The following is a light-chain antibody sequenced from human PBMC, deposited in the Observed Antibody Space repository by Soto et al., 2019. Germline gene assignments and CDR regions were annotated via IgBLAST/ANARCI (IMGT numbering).Light chain of an antibody. CDR2: AAS. CDR1: QSISNY. Sequence: DIQMTQSPSSLSASVGDRVTITCRASQSISNYLNWYQQKPGKAPELLIYAASSLQSGVPSRFRGSGSDTYFTLTISSLQPEDFATYYCQQSYSDPFTFGPGTKVDIK. V-gene: IGKV1-39*01. J-gene: IGKJ3*01. CDR3: QQSYSDPFT.